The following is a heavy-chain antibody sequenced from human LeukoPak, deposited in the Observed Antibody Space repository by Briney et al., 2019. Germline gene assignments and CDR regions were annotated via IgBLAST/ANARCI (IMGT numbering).Heavy chain of an antibody. Sequence: GASVKVSCKASGYTFTGYYMHWVRQAPGQGLEWMGWINPNSAGTNYARKFQGRVTMTRDTSISIVYMELSRLTSDDTAVYYCASGAAAGSWFDPWGQGTLVTVSS. CDR2: INPNSAGT. V-gene: IGHV1-2*02. D-gene: IGHD6-13*01. CDR1: GYTFTGYY. J-gene: IGHJ5*02. CDR3: ASGAAAGSWFDP.